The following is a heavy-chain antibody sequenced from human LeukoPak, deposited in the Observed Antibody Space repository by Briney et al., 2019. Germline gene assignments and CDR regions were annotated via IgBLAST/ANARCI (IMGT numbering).Heavy chain of an antibody. D-gene: IGHD4-17*01. CDR2: ISYDGSNK. CDR1: GFTFSSYA. V-gene: IGHV3-30*04. J-gene: IGHJ6*04. CDR3: AKDLGTVTTDYYYGMDV. Sequence: GRSLRLSCAASGFTFSSYAMHWVRQAPGKGLEWVAVISYDGSNKYYADSVKGRFTISRDNSKNTLYLQMNSLRAEDTAVYYCAKDLGTVTTDYYYGMDVWGKGTTVTVSS.